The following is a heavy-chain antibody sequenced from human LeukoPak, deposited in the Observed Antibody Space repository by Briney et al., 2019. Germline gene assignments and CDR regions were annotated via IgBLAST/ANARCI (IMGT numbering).Heavy chain of an antibody. Sequence: SETLSLTCTVSGGSISSYYWSWLRQPPGKGLEWIGYIYYSGSTNYNPSLKSRVTISVDTSKNQFSLKLSSVTAADTAVYYCARVLGYCSGGSCLNWFDPWGQGTLVTVSS. CDR2: IYYSGST. V-gene: IGHV4-59*01. J-gene: IGHJ5*02. CDR1: GGSISSYY. D-gene: IGHD2-15*01. CDR3: ARVLGYCSGGSCLNWFDP.